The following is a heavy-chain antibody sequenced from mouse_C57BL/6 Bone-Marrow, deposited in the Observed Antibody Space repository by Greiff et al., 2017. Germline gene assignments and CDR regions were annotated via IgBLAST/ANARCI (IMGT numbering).Heavy chain of an antibody. J-gene: IGHJ1*03. D-gene: IGHD2-10*01. V-gene: IGHV1-55*01. Sequence: QVQLQQPGAELVKPGASVKMSCKASGYTFTSYWITWVKQRPGQGLEWIGVIYPGSGSTNYNEKFKSKATLTVDTSSSTAYMQLSSLTAEDSAVYYCSRPYYGNYWYFEVWGTGNAVTVTA. CDR2: IYPGSGST. CDR3: SRPYYGNYWYFEV. CDR1: GYTFTSYW.